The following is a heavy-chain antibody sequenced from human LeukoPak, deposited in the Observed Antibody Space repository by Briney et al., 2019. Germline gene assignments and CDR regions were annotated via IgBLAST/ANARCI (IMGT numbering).Heavy chain of an antibody. J-gene: IGHJ4*02. D-gene: IGHD6-19*01. V-gene: IGHV3-30*18. CDR3: AKDYSSGWYVPGY. CDR2: MSFDGSNK. CDR1: GFTFSSYG. Sequence: PGRSLRPSCAASGFTFSSYGMHWVRQAPGKGLEWVAVMSFDGSNKYYADSVKGRFTISRDNSKNTLYLQMNSLRAEDTAVYYCAKDYSSGWYVPGYWGQGTLVTVSS.